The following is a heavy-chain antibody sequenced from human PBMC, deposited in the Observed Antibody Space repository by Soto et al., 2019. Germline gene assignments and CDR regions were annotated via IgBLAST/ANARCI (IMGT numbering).Heavy chain of an antibody. D-gene: IGHD3-22*01. J-gene: IGHJ2*01. V-gene: IGHV4-31*03. CDR1: GGSISSGGYY. CDR3: ARDYYDSSGYRRWSWYFDL. CDR2: IYYSGST. Sequence: QVQLQESGPGLVKPSQTLSLTCTVSGGSISSGGYYWSWIRQHPGKGLEWIGYIYYSGSTYYNPSLRSRVTISVDTSKNQFALKLSSVTAADTAVYYCARDYYDSSGYRRWSWYFDLWGRGTLVTVSS.